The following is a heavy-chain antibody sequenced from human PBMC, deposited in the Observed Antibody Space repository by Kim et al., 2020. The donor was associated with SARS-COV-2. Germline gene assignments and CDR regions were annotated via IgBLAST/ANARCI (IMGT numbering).Heavy chain of an antibody. D-gene: IGHD3-22*01. CDR3: ARGPFKTYYYDSSGYYDPNLFDI. Sequence: SETLSLTCAVYGGSFSGYYWSWIRQPPGKGLEWIGEINHSGSTNDNPSLKSRVTISVDTSKNQFSLKLSSVTAADTAVYYCARGPFKTYYYDSSGYYDPNLFDIWGQGTMVTVSS. V-gene: IGHV4-34*01. J-gene: IGHJ3*02. CDR2: INHSGST. CDR1: GGSFSGYY.